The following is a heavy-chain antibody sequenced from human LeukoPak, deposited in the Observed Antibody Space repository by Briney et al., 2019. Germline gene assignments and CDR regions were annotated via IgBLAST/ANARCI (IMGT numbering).Heavy chain of an antibody. CDR3: ARENNDYGGKKAFDY. D-gene: IGHD4-23*01. CDR1: GGSSRSGDYF. CDR2: IHYSGNT. V-gene: IGHV4-30-4*01. J-gene: IGHJ4*02. Sequence: SVTLSFKGAVSGGSSRSGDYFWSWIRQPPGKGLELIGHIHYSGNTYYNPSLKSRVSISVDTSKNQFSLKLSSVTAADTAVYYCARENNDYGGKKAFDYWGQGTLVTVSS.